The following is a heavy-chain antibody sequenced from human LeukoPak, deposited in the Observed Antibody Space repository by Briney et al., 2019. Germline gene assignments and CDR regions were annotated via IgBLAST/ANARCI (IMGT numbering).Heavy chain of an antibody. CDR1: GYTFTSYD. D-gene: IGHD1-7*01. CDR2: MNPNSGNT. Sequence: ASVKVSCKASGYTFTSYDINWARQATGQGLEWMGWMNPNSGNTGYAQKFQGRVTMTRNTSISTAYMELSSLRSEDTAVYYCARRITGTTSGQRKPNWFDPWGQGTLVTVSS. V-gene: IGHV1-8*01. CDR3: ARRITGTTSGQRKPNWFDP. J-gene: IGHJ5*02.